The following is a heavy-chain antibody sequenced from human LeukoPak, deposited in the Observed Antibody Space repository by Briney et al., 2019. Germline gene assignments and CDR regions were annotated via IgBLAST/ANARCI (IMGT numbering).Heavy chain of an antibody. V-gene: IGHV3-7*01. J-gene: IGHJ4*02. CDR1: GFTFSSYA. D-gene: IGHD3-16*02. CDR2: IKQDGSEK. CDR3: ARGNYVWGSYRDYYFDY. Sequence: PGGSLRLSCAASGFTFSSYAMHWVRQAPGKGLEWVANIKQDGSEKYYVDSVKGRFTISRDNAKNSLYLQMNSLRAEDTAVYYCARGNYVWGSYRDYYFDYWGQGTLVTVSS.